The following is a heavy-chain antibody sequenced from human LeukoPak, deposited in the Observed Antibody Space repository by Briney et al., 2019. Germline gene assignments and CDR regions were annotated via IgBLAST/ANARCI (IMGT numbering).Heavy chain of an antibody. D-gene: IGHD3-22*01. CDR1: GFTFDDYA. CDR3: AKDREDYYDSSVFDY. Sequence: GRSLRLSCAASGFTFDDYAMHWVRQAPGKGLEWVSGISWNSGSIGYADSVKGRFTISRDNAKNSLYLQMNSLRAEDTALYYCAKDREDYYDSSVFDYWGQGTLVTVSS. CDR2: ISWNSGSI. J-gene: IGHJ4*02. V-gene: IGHV3-9*01.